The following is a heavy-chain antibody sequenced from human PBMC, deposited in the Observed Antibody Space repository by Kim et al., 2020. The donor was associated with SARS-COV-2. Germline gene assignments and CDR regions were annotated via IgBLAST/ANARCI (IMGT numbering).Heavy chain of an antibody. CDR3: AKEASDYYYYYGMDV. V-gene: IGHV3-30*02. Sequence: VSVKGRFTISRDNSKNTLYLQMNSLRAEDTAVYYCAKEASDYYYYYGMDVWGQGTTVTVSS. J-gene: IGHJ6*02. D-gene: IGHD3-10*01.